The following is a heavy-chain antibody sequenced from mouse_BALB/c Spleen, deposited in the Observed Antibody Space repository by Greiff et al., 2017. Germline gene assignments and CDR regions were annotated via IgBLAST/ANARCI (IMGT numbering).Heavy chain of an antibody. D-gene: IGHD2-14*01. V-gene: IGHV1S56*01. CDR1: GFTFTSYD. Sequence: QVQLQQSGPELVKPGASVKISCKASGFTFTSYDINWVKQRPGQGLEWIGWIYPGDGSTKYNEKLKGKATLTEDKSSSTTYMQLSSLTSENAAVYYSAEDYRGMDYWGQGTSVTVSS. J-gene: IGHJ4*01. CDR2: IYPGDGST. CDR3: AEDYRGMDY.